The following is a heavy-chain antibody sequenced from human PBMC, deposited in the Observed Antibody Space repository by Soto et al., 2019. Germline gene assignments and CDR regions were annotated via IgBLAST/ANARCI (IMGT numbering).Heavy chain of an antibody. D-gene: IGHD1-20*01. CDR1: GYSYTSNW. Sequence: EYLKVPRNGCGYSYTSNWIGGVRQMPGKGLEWVGLIHPGDSETRYSPSFQGQVIISVDKSISTAYLQWSSLKASDTAVYYCARHDGGISGTRFQHWGQGNLLTV. J-gene: IGHJ1*01. CDR3: ARHDGGISGTRFQH. CDR2: IHPGDSET. V-gene: IGHV5-51*01.